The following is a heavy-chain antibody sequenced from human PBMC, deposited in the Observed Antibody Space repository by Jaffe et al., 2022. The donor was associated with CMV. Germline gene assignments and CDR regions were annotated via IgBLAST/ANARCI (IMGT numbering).Heavy chain of an antibody. CDR1: GFTFSSYS. V-gene: IGHV3-48*02. D-gene: IGHD1-26*01. J-gene: IGHJ3*02. CDR2: ISSSSSTI. Sequence: EVQLVDSGGGLVQPGGSLRLSCAASGFTFSSYSMNWVRQAPGKGLEWVSYISSSSSTIYYADSVKGRFTISRDNAKNSLYLQMNSLRDEDTAVYYCARIEAIVGATGAFDIWGQGTMVTVSS. CDR3: ARIEAIVGATGAFDI.